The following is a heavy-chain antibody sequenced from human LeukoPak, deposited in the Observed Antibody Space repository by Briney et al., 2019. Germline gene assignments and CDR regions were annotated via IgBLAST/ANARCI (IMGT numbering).Heavy chain of an antibody. Sequence: GASVKVSCKASGYTFTSYAMNWVRQAPGQGLEWMRWINTNTGNPTYAQGFTGRFVFSLDTSVSTAYLQMNSLRAEDTAVYYCAKDYQHYYDSSGYYYFDYWGQGTLVTVSS. D-gene: IGHD3-22*01. J-gene: IGHJ4*02. V-gene: IGHV7-4-1*02. CDR1: GYTFTSYA. CDR3: AKDYQHYYDSSGYYYFDY. CDR2: INTNTGNP.